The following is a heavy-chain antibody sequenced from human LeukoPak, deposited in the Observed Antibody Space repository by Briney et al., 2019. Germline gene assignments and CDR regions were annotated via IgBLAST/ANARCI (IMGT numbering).Heavy chain of an antibody. Sequence: ASVKVSCKASGYTFTSYGISWVRQAPGQGLEWMGWISAYNGNTNYAQKLQGRVTMTTDTSTSTAYMELRSLRSDDTAVYYCARGPRSYYDSSGYYSFDYWGQGTLVTVSS. CDR2: ISAYNGNT. CDR3: ARGPRSYYDSSGYYSFDY. D-gene: IGHD3-22*01. V-gene: IGHV1-18*01. J-gene: IGHJ4*02. CDR1: GYTFTSYG.